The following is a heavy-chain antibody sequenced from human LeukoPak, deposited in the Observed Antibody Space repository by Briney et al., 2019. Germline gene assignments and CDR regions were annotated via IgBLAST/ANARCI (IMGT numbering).Heavy chain of an antibody. D-gene: IGHD6-13*01. CDR2: INSDGSST. CDR3: ARVSIAAAGGIDY. CDR1: GFTFSSYW. V-gene: IGHV3-74*01. J-gene: IGHJ4*02. Sequence: PGGSLRLSCAASGFTFSSYWMHWDRQAPGKGLVWVSRINSDGSSTSYADSVKGRFTISRDNAKNTLYLQMNSLRAEDTAVYYCARVSIAAAGGIDYWGQGTLVTVSS.